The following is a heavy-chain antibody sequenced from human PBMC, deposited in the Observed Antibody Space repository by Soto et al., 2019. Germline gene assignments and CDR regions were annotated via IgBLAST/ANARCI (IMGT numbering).Heavy chain of an antibody. Sequence: QVQLVESGGGVVQPGRSLRLSCAASGLTFSSYGMHWVRQAPGKGLEWVAVIWYDGSNKHYADSVKGRFTISRDHSKNTLYLQMNSLRAEDTAVYYCAREGYYYDTSGYPWAYWGQGSLVTVSS. V-gene: IGHV3-33*01. CDR3: AREGYYYDTSGYPWAY. J-gene: IGHJ4*02. D-gene: IGHD3-22*01. CDR1: GLTFSSYG. CDR2: IWYDGSNK.